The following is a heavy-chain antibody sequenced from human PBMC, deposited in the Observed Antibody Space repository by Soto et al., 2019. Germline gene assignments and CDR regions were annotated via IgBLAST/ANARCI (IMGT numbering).Heavy chain of an antibody. CDR1: GGSISTYY. J-gene: IGHJ3*02. CDR2: VYISGST. Sequence: QVQLQESGPGLVKPSETLSLTCTVSGGSISTYYWNWIRQSAGKGLEWMGRVYISGSTNYPPSLKSRVAMSVDTSNNQFSLKVTSVTASDTAVYYCARGGRDGFDIWGQGTMVTVSS. V-gene: IGHV4-4*07. CDR3: ARGGRDGFDI.